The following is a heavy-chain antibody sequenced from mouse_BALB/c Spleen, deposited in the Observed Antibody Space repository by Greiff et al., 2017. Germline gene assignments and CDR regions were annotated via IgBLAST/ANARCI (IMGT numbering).Heavy chain of an antibody. J-gene: IGHJ3*01. CDR1: GFNIKDYY. D-gene: IGHD2-1*01. CDR3: KGYGNSKAWFAY. CDR2: IDPENGDT. Sequence: DVQLQESGAELVRSGASVKLSCTASGFNIKDYYMHWVKQRPEQGLEWIGWIDPENGDTEYAPKFQGKATMTADTSSNTAYLQLSSLTSEDTAVYYCKGYGNSKAWFAYWGQGTLVTVSA. V-gene: IGHV14-4*02.